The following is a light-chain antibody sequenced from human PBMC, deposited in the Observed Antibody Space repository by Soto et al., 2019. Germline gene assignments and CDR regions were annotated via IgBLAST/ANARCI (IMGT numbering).Light chain of an antibody. V-gene: IGKV3D-20*02. CDR3: QQRSNWPSIT. J-gene: IGKJ5*01. Sequence: EIVLTQSPGTLSLSPGERATLPCRATQSVSSSYLAWYQQKPGQAPRLLIYGASSRATGIPDRFSGSGSGTDFTLTISSLEAEDSAVYYCQQRSNWPSITFGQGTRLEIK. CDR2: GAS. CDR1: QSVSSSY.